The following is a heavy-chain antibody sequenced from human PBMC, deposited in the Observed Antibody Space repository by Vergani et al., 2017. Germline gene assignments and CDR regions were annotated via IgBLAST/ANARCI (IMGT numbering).Heavy chain of an antibody. CDR1: GYTLTSYA. D-gene: IGHD2-2*01. V-gene: IGHV7-4-1*01. J-gene: IGHJ4*02. Sequence: QLVQSGPEVKKPGTSVKVSCKASGYTLTSYAMNWVRQAPGQGLEWMGWINTNTGNPTYAQGFTGRFVFSLDTSVSTAYLQICSLKAEDTAVYYCARGFVVVAKGYYFDYWGQGPLVTVSS. CDR3: ARGFVVVAKGYYFDY. CDR2: INTNTGNP.